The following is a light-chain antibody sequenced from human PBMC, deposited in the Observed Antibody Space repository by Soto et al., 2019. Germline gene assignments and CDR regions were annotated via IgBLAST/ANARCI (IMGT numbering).Light chain of an antibody. Sequence: EIVLTQSPGTLSLSPGERATLSCRASQSVRSSYLAWYQQRPGQAPRLLIYGASSRATGIPDRVSGSGSGTDFTLTISRLEPEDFAVYYCQQYGTSPWTFGQGTRVELK. CDR2: GAS. J-gene: IGKJ1*01. V-gene: IGKV3-20*01. CDR3: QQYGTSPWT. CDR1: QSVRSSY.